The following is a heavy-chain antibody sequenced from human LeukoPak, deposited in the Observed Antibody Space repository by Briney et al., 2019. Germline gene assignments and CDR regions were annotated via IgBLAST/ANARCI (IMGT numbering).Heavy chain of an antibody. D-gene: IGHD6-13*01. J-gene: IGHJ3*02. CDR3: AGDLGSEAAADNVGVAFDI. V-gene: IGHV1-69*05. CDR2: IIPIFGTA. Sequence: SVKVSCKASGGTFSSYAISWVRQAPGQGLEWMGGIIPIFGTANYAQKCQGRVTITTDESTSTAYMELSSLRSEDTAVYYCAGDLGSEAAADNVGVAFDIWGQGTMVTVSS. CDR1: GGTFSSYA.